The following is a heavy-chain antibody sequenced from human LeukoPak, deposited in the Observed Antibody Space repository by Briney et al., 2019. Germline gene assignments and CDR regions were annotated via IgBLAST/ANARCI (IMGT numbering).Heavy chain of an antibody. V-gene: IGHV3-43*01. J-gene: IGHJ4*02. CDR2: ISWDGGST. Sequence: GGSLRLSCAASGFTFDDYTMHWVRQATGRSLEGVSLISWDGGSTYYADSVKGRFTISRGNSKNSLYLQMNSLRTEDTALYYCAKDITPSSKSGYFDYWGQGTLVTVSS. D-gene: IGHD4-11*01. CDR1: GFTFDDYT. CDR3: AKDITPSSKSGYFDY.